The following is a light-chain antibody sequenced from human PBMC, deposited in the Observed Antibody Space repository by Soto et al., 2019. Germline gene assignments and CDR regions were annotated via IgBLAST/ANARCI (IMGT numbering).Light chain of an antibody. CDR1: QRVRSY. V-gene: IGKV3-11*01. Sequence: EIFLTQSPATLSLSPGERATLSCRASQRVRSYLAWYQQKPGQAPRLLIFNASNRATGIPARFSGSGSGTDFTLTISSLEPEDFAVYYCQQRSNWPPMYTFGQGTKLEIK. J-gene: IGKJ2*01. CDR2: NAS. CDR3: QQRSNWPPMYT.